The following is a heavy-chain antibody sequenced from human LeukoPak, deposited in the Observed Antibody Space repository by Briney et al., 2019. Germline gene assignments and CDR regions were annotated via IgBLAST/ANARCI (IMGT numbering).Heavy chain of an antibody. V-gene: IGHV3-43D*03. CDR2: ISWDGGST. CDR1: GFTFDDYA. D-gene: IGHD3-22*01. CDR3: VKADYYDSSGYDY. Sequence: GGSLRLSCAASGFTFDDYAMHWVRQAPGKGLEWVSLISWDGGSTYYADSVKGRFTISRDNSKNSLYLQMNSLRAEDTALYYCVKADYYDSSGYDYWGQGTLVTVSS. J-gene: IGHJ4*02.